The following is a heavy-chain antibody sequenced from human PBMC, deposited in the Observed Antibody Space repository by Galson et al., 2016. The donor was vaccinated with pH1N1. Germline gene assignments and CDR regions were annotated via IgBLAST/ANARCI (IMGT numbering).Heavy chain of an antibody. CDR1: GSSITSDYY. J-gene: IGHJ4*02. CDR3: ARHLPNEGFEYWTSYFDP. Sequence: ETLSLTCAVSGSSITSDYYWGWVRRPRGKGLEWIASIHYSGATYSNLSLKTRVRISLDTSNNHFSLEMTSVTAADTALYSFARHLPNEGFEYWTSYFDPWGQGALVTVSS. V-gene: IGHV4-38-2*01. D-gene: IGHD2/OR15-2a*01. CDR2: IHYSGAT.